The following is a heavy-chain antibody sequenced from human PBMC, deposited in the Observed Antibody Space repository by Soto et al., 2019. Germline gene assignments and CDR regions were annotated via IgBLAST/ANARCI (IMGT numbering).Heavy chain of an antibody. Sequence: QVQLVQSGAEVKKPGASVKVSCKASGYTFTSYYMHWVRQAPGQGLEWMGIINPSGGSTSYAQKFQGRVTMTRDTSTSTVYMELSSLRSEDTAVYYCARESVVVPAAIFQSYWYGMDVWGQGTTVTVSS. CDR3: ARESVVVPAAIFQSYWYGMDV. J-gene: IGHJ6*02. D-gene: IGHD2-2*02. CDR1: GYTFTSYY. CDR2: INPSGGST. V-gene: IGHV1-46*01.